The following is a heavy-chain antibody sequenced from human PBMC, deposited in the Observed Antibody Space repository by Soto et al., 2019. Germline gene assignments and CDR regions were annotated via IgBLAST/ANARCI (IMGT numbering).Heavy chain of an antibody. CDR2: ISYDGSNK. J-gene: IGHJ4*02. V-gene: IGHV3-30-3*01. CDR3: ARGPYGDYYFDY. Sequence: QVQLVESGGGVVQPGRSLRLSCAASGFTFSSYAMHWVRQAPGKGLEWVAVISYDGSNKYYADSVKGRFTISRDNSKNTLYLQMNSLRAEDTAVYYCARGPYGDYYFDYWGQGTLVTVSS. D-gene: IGHD4-17*01. CDR1: GFTFSSYA.